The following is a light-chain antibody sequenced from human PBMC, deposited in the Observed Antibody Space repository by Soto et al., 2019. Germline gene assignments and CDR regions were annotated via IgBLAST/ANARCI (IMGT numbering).Light chain of an antibody. CDR2: DVR. Sequence: QSALTQPASVSGSPGQSITISCTGTSSDVGGYNYVSWYQQHPGKAPKLMIYDVRNRPSGVSNRFSGSKSGNTASLTISGLQAEDEADYYCSSYTSSSTVVFGGGTKL. V-gene: IGLV2-14*01. CDR3: SSYTSSSTVV. J-gene: IGLJ2*01. CDR1: SSDVGGYNY.